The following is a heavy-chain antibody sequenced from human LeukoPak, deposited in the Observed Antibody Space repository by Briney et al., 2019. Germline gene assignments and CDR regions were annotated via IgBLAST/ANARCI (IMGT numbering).Heavy chain of an antibody. CDR3: AKDTSYQNPYYFDY. CDR2: ISSSSSYI. D-gene: IGHD1-14*01. Sequence: GGSLRLSCAASGFTVSSNYMSWVRQAPGKGLEWVSSISSSSSYIYYADSVKGRFTISRDNAKNSLYLQMNSLRAEDTAVYYCAKDTSYQNPYYFDYWGQGTLVTVSS. J-gene: IGHJ4*02. V-gene: IGHV3-21*04. CDR1: GFTVSSNY.